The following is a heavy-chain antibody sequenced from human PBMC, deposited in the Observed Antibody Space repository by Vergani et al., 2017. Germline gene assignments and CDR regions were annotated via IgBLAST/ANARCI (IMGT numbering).Heavy chain of an antibody. J-gene: IGHJ6*02. V-gene: IGHV2-5*01. D-gene: IGHD3-3*01. CDR2: IYWNDDK. CDR3: AXETITYYYYYGMDV. CDR1: GFSLSTSGVG. Sequence: QITLKESGPTLVKPTQTLTLTCTFSGFSLSTSGVGVGWICQPPGKALEWLALIYWNDDKRYSPSLKSRLTITKDTSKNQVVLTMTNMDPVDTATYYCAXETITYYYYYGMDVWGQGTTVTVSS.